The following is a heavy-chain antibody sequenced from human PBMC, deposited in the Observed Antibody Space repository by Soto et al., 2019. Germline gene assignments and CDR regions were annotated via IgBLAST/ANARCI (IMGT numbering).Heavy chain of an antibody. J-gene: IGHJ4*02. V-gene: IGHV3-33*01. CDR1: GFTFSSYG. D-gene: IGHD1-1*01. Sequence: GGSLRLSCAASGFTFSSYGMHWVRQAPGKGLEWVAVIWYDGSNKYYADSVKGRFTISRDNSKNTLYLQMNSLRAEDTAVYYCARVPISGGTDTYYFDYWGQGTLVTVSS. CDR3: ARVPISGGTDTYYFDY. CDR2: IWYDGSNK.